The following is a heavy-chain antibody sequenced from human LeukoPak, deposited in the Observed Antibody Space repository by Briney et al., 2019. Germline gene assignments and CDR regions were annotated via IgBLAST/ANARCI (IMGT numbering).Heavy chain of an antibody. V-gene: IGHV5-51*01. CDR3: ARPNITSYYDSRGYDAFNV. CDR1: GYRFNAYW. CDR2: IYPDDSDT. D-gene: IGHD3-22*01. J-gene: IGHJ3*01. Sequence: GESLKISCKGSGYRFNAYWIAWVRQMPGKGLEWMGIIYPDDSDTRYSPSFQGQVTISADKSVRTAYLQWSSLKASDTAMYYCARPNITSYYDSRGYDAFNVWGQGTMVTVSS.